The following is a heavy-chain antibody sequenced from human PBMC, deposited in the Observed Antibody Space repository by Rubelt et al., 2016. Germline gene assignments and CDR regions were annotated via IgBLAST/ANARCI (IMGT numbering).Heavy chain of an antibody. CDR3: AHTTASRNYAMDV. Sequence: QITLKESGPTVVKPTQTLTLTCTFSGFSLSASGVGVVWIRQPPGKALEWLALIYWDGDKRYSPSLKTRPTITKDTSENHVVLTMTDMDPVETATYYCAHTTASRNYAMDVWGQGTTVTVSS. CDR2: IYWDGDK. J-gene: IGHJ6*02. CDR1: GFSLSASGVG. V-gene: IGHV2-5*02.